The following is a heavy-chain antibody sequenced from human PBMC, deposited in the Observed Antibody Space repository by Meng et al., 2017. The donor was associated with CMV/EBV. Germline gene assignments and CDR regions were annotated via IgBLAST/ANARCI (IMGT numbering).Heavy chain of an antibody. Sequence: GESLKISCAASGFTFDDYGMSWVRQAPGKGLEWVSGINWNGGSTGYADSVKGRFTISRDNAKNSLYLQMNSLRAEDTAVYYCARGESSWSGYYLYYGMDVWGQGTTVTVSS. J-gene: IGHJ6*02. D-gene: IGHD3-3*01. CDR3: ARGESSWSGYYLYYGMDV. CDR1: GFTFDDYG. CDR2: INWNGGST. V-gene: IGHV3-20*04.